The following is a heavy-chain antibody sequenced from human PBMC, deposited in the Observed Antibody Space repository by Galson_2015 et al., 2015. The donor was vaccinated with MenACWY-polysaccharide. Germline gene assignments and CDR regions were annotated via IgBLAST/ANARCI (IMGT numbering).Heavy chain of an antibody. D-gene: IGHD2-21*02. CDR1: GFTFRSYA. CDR2: ISDSGDRT. Sequence: SLRLSCAASGFTFRSYAMNWFRQAPEKALEWVSTISDSGDRTYYADSVKGRFTISRDNSKNTLYLQMNSLRAEDTAVYYCAKRNSARGLTAISQAVDFWGQGTLVTVSS. CDR3: AKRNSARGLTAISQAVDF. V-gene: IGHV3-23*01. J-gene: IGHJ4*02.